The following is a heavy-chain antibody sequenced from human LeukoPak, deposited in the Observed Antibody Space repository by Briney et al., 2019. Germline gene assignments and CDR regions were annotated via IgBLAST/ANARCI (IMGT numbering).Heavy chain of an antibody. CDR3: ARAFDYYDSSGYYLFDY. J-gene: IGHJ4*02. Sequence: ASVKVSRKASGYTFTGYYMHWVRQAPGQGLEWMGWINPNSGGTNYAQKFQGRVTMTRDTSISTAYMELSRLRSDDTAVYYCARAFDYYDSSGYYLFDYWGQGTLVTVSS. V-gene: IGHV1-2*02. CDR2: INPNSGGT. D-gene: IGHD3-22*01. CDR1: GYTFTGYY.